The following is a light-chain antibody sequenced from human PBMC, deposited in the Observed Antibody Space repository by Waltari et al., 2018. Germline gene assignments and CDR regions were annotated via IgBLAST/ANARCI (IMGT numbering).Light chain of an antibody. V-gene: IGKV1-9*01. CDR2: AAS. Sequence: IQLTQSPSSLSASVGDRVTITCRASQGISSYLAWYQQKPGKAPKLLIYAASTLQSGVPSRFGGSGSGTDFTLTISSLQPEDFATYYCQQLNSYPSWTFGQGTKVEIK. CDR1: QGISSY. J-gene: IGKJ1*01. CDR3: QQLNSYPSWT.